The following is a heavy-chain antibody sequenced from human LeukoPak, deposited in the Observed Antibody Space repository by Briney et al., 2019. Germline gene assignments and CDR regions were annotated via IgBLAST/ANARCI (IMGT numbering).Heavy chain of an antibody. CDR3: TKDMLPGVADV. J-gene: IGHJ6*02. D-gene: IGHD3-10*02. CDR2: IDSDTYGNTI. Sequence: GGSLRLSCAASGFTLSSYSMNWVRQAPGKGLEWISYIDSDTYGNTIYYPHTVKGRFTISRDSARNFLYLEMNSLRVEDSALYYCTKDMLPGVADVRGQGTTVTVSS. V-gene: IGHV3-48*04. CDR1: GFTLSSYS.